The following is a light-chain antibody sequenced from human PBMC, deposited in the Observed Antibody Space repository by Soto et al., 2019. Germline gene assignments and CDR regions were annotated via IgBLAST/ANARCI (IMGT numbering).Light chain of an antibody. CDR2: GAS. Sequence: EIVMTQSPATVSLSPGERSTLCGRSSQSVSSNLAWYQQKPGQAPRLLIYGASSRATGIPDRFSGSGSGTDFTLTISRLEPEDFAVYYCQQYGSSLTWTFGQGTKVDI. J-gene: IGKJ1*01. V-gene: IGKV3-20*01. CDR3: QQYGSSLTWT. CDR1: QSVSSN.